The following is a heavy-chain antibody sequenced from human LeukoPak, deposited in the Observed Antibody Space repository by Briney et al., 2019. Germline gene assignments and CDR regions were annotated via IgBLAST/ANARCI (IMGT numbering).Heavy chain of an antibody. CDR1: GFTFSSYG. D-gene: IGHD6-13*01. J-gene: IGHJ4*02. CDR2: IWYDGSNK. V-gene: IGHV3-33*01. CDR3: ARFPSSWGFYLDF. Sequence: GGSLRLSCAASGFTFSSYGMHWVRQAPGKGLEWVAVIWYDGSNKYYADSVKGRFTISRDNSKNTLYLQMNSLRAEDTAVYYCARFPSSWGFYLDFWGQGTLVTVSS.